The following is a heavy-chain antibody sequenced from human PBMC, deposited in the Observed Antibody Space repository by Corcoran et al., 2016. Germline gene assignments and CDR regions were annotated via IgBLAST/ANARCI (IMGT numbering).Heavy chain of an antibody. CDR2: INHSGST. Sequence: QVQLQQWGAGLLKPSETLSLTCAVYGGSFSGYYWSWIRQPPGKGLEWIGEINHSGSTNYNPSLKSRVTISVDMSKNQFSLKLSSVTAADTAVYYCARGLPTPYYYGSGSYLRGDAFDIWGQGTMVTVSS. V-gene: IGHV4-34*01. CDR3: ARGLPTPYYYGSGSYLRGDAFDI. D-gene: IGHD3-10*01. CDR1: GGSFSGYY. J-gene: IGHJ3*02.